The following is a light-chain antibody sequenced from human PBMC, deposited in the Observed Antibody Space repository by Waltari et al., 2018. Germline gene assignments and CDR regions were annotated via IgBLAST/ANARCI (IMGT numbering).Light chain of an antibody. CDR1: QSVLYSSNNKNY. V-gene: IGKV4-1*01. CDR3: QQYYSTPIT. Sequence: DIVMTQSPDSLAVSLGERATINCKSSQSVLYSSNNKNYLAWYQQKPGQPPNLLIFWASTRESGVPDRFNGSGSGTDFTLTISSLQAEDVAVYYCQQYYSTPITFGQG. J-gene: IGKJ5*01. CDR2: WAS.